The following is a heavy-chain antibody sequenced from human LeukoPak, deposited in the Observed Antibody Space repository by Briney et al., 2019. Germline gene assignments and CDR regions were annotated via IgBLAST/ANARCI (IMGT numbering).Heavy chain of an antibody. D-gene: IGHD4-11*01. V-gene: IGHV4-34*01. CDR3: ASGRHEETTFRDYYYGLDV. CDR2: INHSGSN. Sequence: PSETLSLTCAVYGGSFSGYYWRWSWIRQPPGKGLEWIGEINHSGSNNYNPSLESRATIPENTPKNHFTLRLTPATAATPVVYSYASGRHEETTFRDYYYGLDVWGQGTTVTVAS. J-gene: IGHJ6*02. CDR1: GGSFSGYY.